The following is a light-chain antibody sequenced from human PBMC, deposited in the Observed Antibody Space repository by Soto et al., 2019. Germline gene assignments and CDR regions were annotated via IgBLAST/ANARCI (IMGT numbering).Light chain of an antibody. V-gene: IGKV1-5*03. CDR1: QSIGDL. CDR2: KAS. J-gene: IGKJ1*01. Sequence: IQLTQSPSCLSASVGDSVTITCRASQSIGDLLAWYQQKPGKAPKLLIYKASTLKSGVPSRFSGSGSGTDFTLTISSLQPDDFATYYCQHYNSYSEAFGQGTKVDIK. CDR3: QHYNSYSEA.